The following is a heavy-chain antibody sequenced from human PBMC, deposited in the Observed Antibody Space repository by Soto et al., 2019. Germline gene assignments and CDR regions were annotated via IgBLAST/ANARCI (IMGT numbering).Heavy chain of an antibody. J-gene: IGHJ6*02. CDR1: GYTFTSYG. D-gene: IGHD3-22*01. CDR3: ARDYYDSSGYYSDYYDGMDV. CDR2: INSYKGNR. V-gene: IGHV1-18*04. Sequence: ASVNVSCKAAGYTFTSYGISWVRQAPGQGLEWMGWINSYKGNRNYAQNLQCRVTMTTDSSTSTAYMERRSLRSDDTAVYYCARDYYDSSGYYSDYYDGMDVWGQGTTVTVSS.